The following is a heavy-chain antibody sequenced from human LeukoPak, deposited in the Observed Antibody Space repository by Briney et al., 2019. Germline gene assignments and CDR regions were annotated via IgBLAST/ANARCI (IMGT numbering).Heavy chain of an antibody. Sequence: GGSLRLSCVASEFTFSTYAMTWVRQAPGKGLEWVSAISGGGVSIYYADSVKGRFTISRDNAKNSLYLQMNSLRAEDTAVYYCAREALGYCSSTSCYWADYWGQGTLVTVSS. CDR3: AREALGYCSSTSCYWADY. J-gene: IGHJ4*02. CDR2: ISGGGVSI. D-gene: IGHD2-2*01. V-gene: IGHV3-23*01. CDR1: EFTFSTYA.